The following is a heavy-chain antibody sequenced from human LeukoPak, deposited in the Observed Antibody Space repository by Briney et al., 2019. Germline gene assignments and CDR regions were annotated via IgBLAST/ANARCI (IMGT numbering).Heavy chain of an antibody. Sequence: GGSLRLSCAASGFTFDDYAMHWVRQAPGKGLEWVSGISWNSGSIGYADSVKGRFTISRDNAKNSLYLQMNSLRAEDTALYYCAKDHRWELGGGYYFDYWGQGTLVTVSS. J-gene: IGHJ4*02. D-gene: IGHD1-26*01. V-gene: IGHV3-9*01. CDR2: ISWNSGSI. CDR3: AKDHRWELGGGYYFDY. CDR1: GFTFDDYA.